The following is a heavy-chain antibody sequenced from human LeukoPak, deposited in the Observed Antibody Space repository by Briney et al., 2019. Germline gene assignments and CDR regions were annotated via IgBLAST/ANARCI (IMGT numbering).Heavy chain of an antibody. Sequence: ASVKVSCKASGYTLTGYYMHWVRQAPGQGLEWMGWTNPNSGGTNYAQKFQGRVTMTRDTSISTAYMELSRLRSDDTAVYYCARGSGSYYRPYYYYYMDVWGKGTTVTISS. CDR1: GYTLTGYY. CDR2: TNPNSGGT. J-gene: IGHJ6*03. V-gene: IGHV1-2*02. CDR3: ARGSGSYYRPYYYYYMDV. D-gene: IGHD1-26*01.